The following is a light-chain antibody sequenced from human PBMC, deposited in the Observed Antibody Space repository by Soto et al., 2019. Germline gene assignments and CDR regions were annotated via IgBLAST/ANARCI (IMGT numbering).Light chain of an antibody. CDR1: RSDVGAYRY. CDR2: EVS. CDR3: SSYTTTTAWV. V-gene: IGLV2-14*01. Sequence: QSALTQPASVSGSPGQSITISCTGSRSDVGAYRYVSWFQQHPGRAPKLIIYEVSNRPSGVSDRFSGSKSGNTASLTISGLKAEDEADYHCSSYTTTTAWVFGGGTKLTVL. J-gene: IGLJ3*02.